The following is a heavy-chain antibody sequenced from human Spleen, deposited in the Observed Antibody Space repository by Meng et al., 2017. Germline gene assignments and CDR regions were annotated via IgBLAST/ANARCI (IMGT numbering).Heavy chain of an antibody. Sequence: GESLKISCAACGFTFSSYAMHWVRQAPGKGLEWVAVITYDASNEYYADSVRGRFTISRDNSKNTLYLQMKSMRVEDSAVYYCARGGRRKMVGTPISPIQDEYWGQGTLVTVSS. J-gene: IGHJ4*02. CDR1: GFTFSSYA. CDR3: ARGGRRKMVGTPISPIQDEY. D-gene: IGHD4-23*01. CDR2: ITYDASNE. V-gene: IGHV3-30*04.